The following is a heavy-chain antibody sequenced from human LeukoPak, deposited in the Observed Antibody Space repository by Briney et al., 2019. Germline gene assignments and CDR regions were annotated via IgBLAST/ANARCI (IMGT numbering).Heavy chain of an antibody. J-gene: IGHJ5*01. CDR1: GFTFISYW. Sequence: GGSLRLSCAASGFTFISYWMNWVRQAPGKGLEWVANIKGDGNEKNYVDSVKGRFSISRDNAKNSLYLQMDSLRAEDTAVYYCAKEGAYPIITYDSWGQGALVTVSS. CDR2: IKGDGNEK. CDR3: AKEGAYPIITYDS. D-gene: IGHD3-10*01. V-gene: IGHV3-7*01.